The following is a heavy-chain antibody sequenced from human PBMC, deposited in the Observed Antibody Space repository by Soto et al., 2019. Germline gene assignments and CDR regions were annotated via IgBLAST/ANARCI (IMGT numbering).Heavy chain of an antibody. CDR3: ASIFWGRTGLDGNR. J-gene: IGHJ4*02. V-gene: IGHV3-23*01. CDR1: GFTFSSYG. CDR2: IRDSGGGK. Sequence: PGGSLRLSCAASGFTFSSYGMHWVRQAPGKGLEWVSAIRDSGGGKDYADSVKGRFSISRDNSRNTVWLQMTSLTAEDTAVYYCASIFWGRTGLDGNRWGPGTQVTVSS. D-gene: IGHD3-9*01.